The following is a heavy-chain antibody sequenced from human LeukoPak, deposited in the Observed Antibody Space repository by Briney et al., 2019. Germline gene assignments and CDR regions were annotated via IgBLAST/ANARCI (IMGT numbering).Heavy chain of an antibody. D-gene: IGHD3-3*02. CDR2: ISGSGGST. J-gene: IGHJ4*02. CDR1: GFTFSSYA. CDR3: AKGGTLAFRIFDY. Sequence: PGGSLRLSCAASGFTFSSYAMSWVRQAPGKGLEWVSGISGSGGSTYYADSVKGRFTISRDNSKNTPYLQMNSLRAEDTAVYYCAKGGTLAFRIFDYWGQGTLVTVSS. V-gene: IGHV3-23*01.